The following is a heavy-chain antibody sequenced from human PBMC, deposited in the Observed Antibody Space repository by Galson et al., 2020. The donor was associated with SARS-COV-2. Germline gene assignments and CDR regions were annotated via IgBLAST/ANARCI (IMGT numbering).Heavy chain of an antibody. CDR3: ARVLSGSYYYGMDV. Sequence: GGSLRLSCAASGFSVSRNYMSWVRQAPGKGLEWVSVIYSGGSTYYADSVKGRFTISRDNSKNTLCLQLNSLRAKDTAVYYCARVLSGSYYYGMDVWGQGTTVAISS. D-gene: IGHD3-10*01. CDR1: GFSVSRNY. V-gene: IGHV3-53*01. J-gene: IGHJ6*02. CDR2: IYSGGST.